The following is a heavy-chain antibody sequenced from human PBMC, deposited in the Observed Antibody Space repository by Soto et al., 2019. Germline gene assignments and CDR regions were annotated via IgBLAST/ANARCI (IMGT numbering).Heavy chain of an antibody. J-gene: IGHJ4*02. D-gene: IGHD3-22*01. CDR1: GFTFSSYG. V-gene: IGHV3-33*01. CDR3: ARDRYYYYDSTENFDY. Sequence: QVQLVESGGGVVQPGRSLRLSCAASGFTFSSYGMHWVRQAPGKGLEWVAVIWYDGSNKYYADSVKGRFTISRDNSKNTLCLQMNSLSAEDTAVYYCARDRYYYYDSTENFDYWGQGTLVTVSS. CDR2: IWYDGSNK.